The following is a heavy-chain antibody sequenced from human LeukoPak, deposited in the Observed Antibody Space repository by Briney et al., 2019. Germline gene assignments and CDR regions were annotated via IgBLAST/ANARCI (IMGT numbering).Heavy chain of an antibody. D-gene: IGHD3-10*01. CDR3: ARRSTYGSGTNYLFDY. Sequence: GESLKISCKGSGYRFPIYWIAWVRQMPGKGLEWMWIIYPGDSDTRYSPSFQGQITISADKSISTPYLQWISLQASDTAMYYCARRSTYGSGTNYLFDYWGQGTLVTVSS. CDR1: GYRFPIYW. J-gene: IGHJ4*02. CDR2: IYPGDSDT. V-gene: IGHV5-51*01.